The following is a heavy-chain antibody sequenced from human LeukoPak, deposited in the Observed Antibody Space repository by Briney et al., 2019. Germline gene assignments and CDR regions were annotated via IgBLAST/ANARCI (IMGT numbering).Heavy chain of an antibody. CDR3: AREHYDILTGHYGYFDY. V-gene: IGHV4-59*01. CDR1: GGSISSYY. Sequence: PSETLSLTCTVSGGSISSYYWSWIRQPPGKGLEWIGYIYYSGSTNYNPSLKSRVTISVDTSKNQFSLKLSSVTAADTAVYYCAREHYDILTGHYGYFDYWGQGTLVTVSS. CDR2: IYYSGST. J-gene: IGHJ4*02. D-gene: IGHD3-9*01.